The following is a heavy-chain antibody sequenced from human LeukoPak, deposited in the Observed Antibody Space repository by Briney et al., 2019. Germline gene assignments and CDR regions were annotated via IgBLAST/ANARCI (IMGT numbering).Heavy chain of an antibody. J-gene: IGHJ4*02. D-gene: IGHD6-13*01. CDR1: GFTFSGYA. CDR2: ISGNGGST. Sequence: GGSLRLSCAASGFTFSGYAMSWVRQAPGNGLEWVSAISGNGGSTYYAGSVKGRFTISRDNSKSTLYLQMNSLRAEDTAVYYCAKDGGDIAAAGFDYWGQGILVTVSS. V-gene: IGHV3-23*01. CDR3: AKDGGDIAAAGFDY.